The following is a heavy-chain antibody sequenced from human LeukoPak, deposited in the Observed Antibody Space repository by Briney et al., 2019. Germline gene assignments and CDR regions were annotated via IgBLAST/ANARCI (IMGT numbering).Heavy chain of an antibody. CDR2: IYYSGST. J-gene: IGHJ3*02. CDR3: ARRRRIAAAGTDAFDI. V-gene: IGHV4-39*01. Sequence: MTSETLSLTCTVSGGSISSSSYYWGWIRQPPGKGLEWIGSIYYSGSTYYNPSLKSRVTISVDTPKNQFSLKLSSVTAADTAIYYCARRRRIAAAGTDAFDIWGQGTMVTVSS. D-gene: IGHD6-13*01. CDR1: GGSISSSSYY.